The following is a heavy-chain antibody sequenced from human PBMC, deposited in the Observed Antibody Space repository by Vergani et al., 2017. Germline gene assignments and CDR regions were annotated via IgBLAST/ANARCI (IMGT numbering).Heavy chain of an antibody. D-gene: IGHD6-19*01. Sequence: QVQLQESGPGLLKPSETLSLTCAVYGGSFSGYYWSWIRQPPGKGLEWIGEINHSGSTNYNPSLKSRVTISVDTSKSQFSLKLSSVTAADTAVYYCARDVAVAAYYYYYGMDVWGQGTTVTVYS. V-gene: IGHV4-34*09. CDR3: ARDVAVAAYYYYYGMDV. J-gene: IGHJ6*02. CDR1: GGSFSGYY. CDR2: INHSGST.